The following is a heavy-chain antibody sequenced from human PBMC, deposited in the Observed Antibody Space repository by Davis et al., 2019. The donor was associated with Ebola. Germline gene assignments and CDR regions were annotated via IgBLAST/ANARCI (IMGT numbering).Heavy chain of an antibody. D-gene: IGHD3-16*01. J-gene: IGHJ6*03. V-gene: IGHV3-23*01. Sequence: PGGSLRLSCAAAGFTFSSYGMHWVRQAPGKGLEWVSSLRGSSENTYYTDSVKGRFTISRDNSKNTLYLQMNSLRAEDTAVYYCAKVGSSVTFGYYYSHMDVWGKGTTITVSS. CDR2: LRGSSENT. CDR3: AKVGSSVTFGYYYSHMDV. CDR1: GFTFSSYG.